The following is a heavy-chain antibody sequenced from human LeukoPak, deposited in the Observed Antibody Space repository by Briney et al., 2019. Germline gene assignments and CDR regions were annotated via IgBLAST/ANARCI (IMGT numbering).Heavy chain of an antibody. D-gene: IGHD1-26*01. CDR3: AKDPGREISFY. CDR2: ISGSGGST. V-gene: IGHV3-23*01. CDR1: GFTVSSNY. Sequence: GGSLRLSCAASGFTVSSNYMSWVRQAPGKGLEWVSAISGSGGSTYYADSVKGRFTISRDNSKNTLYLQMNSLRAEDTAVYYCAKDPGREISFYWGQGTLVTVSS. J-gene: IGHJ4*02.